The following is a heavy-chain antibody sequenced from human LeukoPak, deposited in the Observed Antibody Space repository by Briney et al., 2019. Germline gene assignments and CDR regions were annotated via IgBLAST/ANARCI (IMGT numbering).Heavy chain of an antibody. V-gene: IGHV1-18*01. CDR3: ARDLTKALTTVTTSRALLRTQVDY. CDR2: ISAYNGNT. CDR1: GYTFTSYG. Sequence: GASVKVSCKASGYTFTSYGISWVRQAPGQGLEWMGWISAYNGNTNYAQKLQGRVTMTTDTSTSTAYMELRSLRSDDTAVYYCARDLTKALTTVTTSRALLRTQVDYWGQGTLVTVSS. J-gene: IGHJ4*02. D-gene: IGHD4-4*01.